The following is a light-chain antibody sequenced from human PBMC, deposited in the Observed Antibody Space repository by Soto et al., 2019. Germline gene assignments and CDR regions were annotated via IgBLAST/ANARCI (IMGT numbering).Light chain of an antibody. V-gene: IGLV1-47*01. CDR1: SSNIGSNY. J-gene: IGLJ3*02. Sequence: QSVLTQPPSASGTPGQRVTISCSGSSSNIGSNYVYWYQQLPGTAPKLLIYRNNQRPSGVPDRFSGSKSGTSASLAISGLRSEDEADYYCAAWDDSLSAPWVFCGGTKLTVL. CDR3: AAWDDSLSAPWV. CDR2: RNN.